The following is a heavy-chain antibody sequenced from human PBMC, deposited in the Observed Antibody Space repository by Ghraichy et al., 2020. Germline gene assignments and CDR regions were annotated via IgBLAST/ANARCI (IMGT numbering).Heavy chain of an antibody. J-gene: IGHJ4*02. CDR2: IYYSGST. Sequence: GSLRLSCTVSGGSITSSSYYWGWIRQPPGKGLEWIGSIYYSGSTSYNPSLKSRVTISVDTSKNQFSLKLSSVTAADTAVYYCARHKKQWLASSPAGREIDYWGQGTLVTVSS. CDR3: ARHKKQWLASSPAGREIDY. CDR1: GGSITSSSYY. D-gene: IGHD6-19*01. V-gene: IGHV4-39*01.